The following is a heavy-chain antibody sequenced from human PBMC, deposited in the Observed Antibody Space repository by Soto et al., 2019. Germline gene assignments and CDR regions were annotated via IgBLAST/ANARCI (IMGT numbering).Heavy chain of an antibody. D-gene: IGHD2-2*01. J-gene: IGHJ6*02. V-gene: IGHV5-10-1*01. Sequence: PGESLKISCKGSGYSFTSYWISWVRQMPGKGLEWMGRIDPSDSYTNYSPSFQGHVTISADKSISTAYLQWSSLKASDTAMYYCARLTVVNYYYYYGMDVWGQGTTVTVSS. CDR1: GYSFTSYW. CDR3: ARLTVVNYYYYYGMDV. CDR2: IDPSDSYT.